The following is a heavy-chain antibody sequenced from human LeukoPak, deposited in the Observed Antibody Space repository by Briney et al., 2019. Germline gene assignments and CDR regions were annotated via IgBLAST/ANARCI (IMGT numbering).Heavy chain of an antibody. D-gene: IGHD3-10*01. Sequence: PSETLSLTCAVYGGSSSGYYWSWIRQPPGKGLEWIGEINHSGSTNYNPSLKSRVTISVDTSRNQFSLKLSSVTAADTAVYYCARGPSMVRGVSPLDYWGQGTLVTVSS. V-gene: IGHV4-34*01. CDR2: INHSGST. CDR1: GGSSSGYY. J-gene: IGHJ4*02. CDR3: ARGPSMVRGVSPLDY.